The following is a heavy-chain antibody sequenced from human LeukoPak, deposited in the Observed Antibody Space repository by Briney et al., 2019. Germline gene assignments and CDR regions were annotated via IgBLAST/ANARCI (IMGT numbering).Heavy chain of an antibody. J-gene: IGHJ1*01. CDR3: ARDGTTGRF. CDR2: INPNSGGT. CDR1: GYTFTGYY. Sequence: ASVKVSCKASGYTFTGYYMMWVRQAPGQGLEWMGWINPNSGGTTYAQKFQGRVTMTRDTSVSTAYLELNRVTSDDTAVYYCARDGTTGRFWCQGTLVTVSS. V-gene: IGHV1-2*02. D-gene: IGHD2-8*02.